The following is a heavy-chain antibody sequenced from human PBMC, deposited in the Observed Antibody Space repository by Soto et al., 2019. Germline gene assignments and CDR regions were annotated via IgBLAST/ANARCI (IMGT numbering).Heavy chain of an antibody. D-gene: IGHD6-13*01. CDR3: AKDRGAAGTWNVIDY. CDR2: ISGTGGST. CDR1: GFTFTSYA. J-gene: IGHJ4*02. V-gene: IGHV3-23*01. Sequence: EVQLLESGGGLVQPGGSLRLSCAASGFTFTSYAMSWVRQAPGKGLEWVSAISGTGGSTYYADFVKGRFTISRDNFKNTLYLQIHSLRAEDTAIYYCAKDRGAAGTWNVIDYWGQGTLVTVSS.